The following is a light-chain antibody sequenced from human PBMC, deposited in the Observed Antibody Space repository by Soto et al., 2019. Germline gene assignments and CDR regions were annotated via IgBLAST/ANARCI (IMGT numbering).Light chain of an antibody. J-gene: IGKJ2*01. CDR3: QQYDNLPPYT. V-gene: IGKV1-33*01. CDR2: DAS. Sequence: DIQMNQSPSSLSASVGDRVTITCQASQDISNYLNWYQQKPGKAPKLLIYDASNLETRVPSRFSGSGSGTDFTFTISSLQPEDIATYYCQQYDNLPPYTFGQGTKLEIK. CDR1: QDISNY.